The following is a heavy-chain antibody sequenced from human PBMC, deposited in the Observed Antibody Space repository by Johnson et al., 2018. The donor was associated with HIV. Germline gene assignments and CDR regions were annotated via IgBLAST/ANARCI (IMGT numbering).Heavy chain of an antibody. CDR2: ISGSGGTI. D-gene: IGHD6-13*01. V-gene: IGHV3-11*01. J-gene: IGHJ3*02. CDR1: GFTVSRNS. Sequence: VQLVESGGGLIQPGGSLRLSCAVFGFTVSRNSMSWVRQAPGKGLEWVSYISGSGGTIYYADSVKGRFTISRDNAMNSVYLQMNSLRAEDTAVYYCARVTGDSSSWYVGAFDIWGQGTMVTVSS. CDR3: ARVTGDSSSWYVGAFDI.